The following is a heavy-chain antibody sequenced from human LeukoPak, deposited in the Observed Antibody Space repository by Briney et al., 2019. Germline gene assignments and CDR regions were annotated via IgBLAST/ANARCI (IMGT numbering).Heavy chain of an antibody. V-gene: IGHV4-30-2*01. CDR2: IYHSGST. J-gene: IGHJ6*02. CDR3: ARDLKEYGMDV. CDR1: GGSISRGGYS. Sequence: SRTLSLTCAVSGGSISRGGYSWSSIRQPPGKGLEWIVYIYHSGSTYYNPSLKSRVTISVDRSKNQFSLKLSSVTAADTAVYYCARDLKEYGMDVWGQGTTVTVSS. D-gene: IGHD3-9*01.